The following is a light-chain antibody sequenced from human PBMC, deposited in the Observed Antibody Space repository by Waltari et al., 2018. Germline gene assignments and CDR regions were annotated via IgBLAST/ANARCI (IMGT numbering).Light chain of an antibody. CDR2: AVT. CDR3: SSYTSSNTLG. Sequence: QSALTQPAPVSGSPGQSITISCTGTSSDVGGYNYVSWYQQHTGKAPKLMIYAVTNRPSGVSNLFSGYKSGNTASLTISGLQAEDEADYYCSSYTSSNTLGFGTGTKVTVL. CDR1: SSDVGGYNY. J-gene: IGLJ1*01. V-gene: IGLV2-14*03.